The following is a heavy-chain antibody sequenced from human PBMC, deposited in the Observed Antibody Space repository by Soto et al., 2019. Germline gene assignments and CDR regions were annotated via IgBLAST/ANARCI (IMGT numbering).Heavy chain of an antibody. CDR1: GGSFSGYY. V-gene: IGHV4-34*01. CDR3: ATVPDY. Sequence: SETLSLTCAVYGGSFSGYYWSWIRQPPGKGLEWIGEINHSGSTNYNPSLKSRVTISVDTSKNQFSLKLSSVTAADTAVYYCATVPDYWGQGILVTVS. D-gene: IGHD2-2*01. CDR2: INHSGST. J-gene: IGHJ4*02.